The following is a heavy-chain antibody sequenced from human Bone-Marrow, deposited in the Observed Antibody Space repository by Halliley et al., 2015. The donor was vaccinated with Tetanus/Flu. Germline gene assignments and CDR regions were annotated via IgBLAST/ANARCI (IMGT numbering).Heavy chain of an antibody. V-gene: IGHV4-4*02. J-gene: IGHJ4*02. CDR3: ARESGIVAISLEEAHFDY. CDR2: ISHSGST. CDR1: GDSISDTNW. D-gene: IGHD3-16*01. Sequence: TLSLTCTVSGDSISDTNWWSWVRQTPGKGLEWLGEISHSGSTKYNPTLKSRVSLSVAKSKNQFSLNLSSVTTADTAVYYCARESGIVAISLEEAHFDYWGQGALVTVSS.